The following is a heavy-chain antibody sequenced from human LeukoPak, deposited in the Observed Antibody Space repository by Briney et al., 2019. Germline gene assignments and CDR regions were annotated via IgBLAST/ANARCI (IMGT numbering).Heavy chain of an antibody. CDR3: VRRRRYLFVY. CDR1: GGSISSGSYY. CDR2: TYYSGST. V-gene: IGHV4-31*03. J-gene: IGHJ4*02. Sequence: SETLSLTCTVSGGSISSGSYYWSWIRQHPGKGLECIGYTYYSGSTYYNPSLKSRANISVDTSKNQFSLNQISVTAAATAVYFYVRRRRYLFVYWGQGALVTVSS. D-gene: IGHD1-26*01.